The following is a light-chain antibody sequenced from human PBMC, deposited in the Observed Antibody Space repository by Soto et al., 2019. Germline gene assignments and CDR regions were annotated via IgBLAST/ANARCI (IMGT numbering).Light chain of an antibody. J-gene: IGLJ3*02. CDR3: SSYTTSGTWV. CDR1: SSDVGRYNF. Sequence: QSALTQPASVSVSPGQSVTISCTGSSSDVGRYNFVSWYQHHPGKAPQLMIYEVTNRPSGVSTRFSGSKSGNTASLTISGLQAEDEADFYCSSYTTSGTWVFGGGTKLTVL. CDR2: EVT. V-gene: IGLV2-14*01.